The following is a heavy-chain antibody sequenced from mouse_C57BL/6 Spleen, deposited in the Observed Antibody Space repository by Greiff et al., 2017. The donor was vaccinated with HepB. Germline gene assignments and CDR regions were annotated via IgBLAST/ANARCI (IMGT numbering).Heavy chain of an antibody. CDR3: TRAGTGGGFAY. CDR1: GYTFTDYE. CDR2: IDPETGGT. D-gene: IGHD4-1*01. Sequence: QVHVKQSGAELVRPGASVTLSCKASGYTFTDYEMHWVKQTPVHGLEWIGAIDPETGGTAYNQKFKGKAILTADKSSSTAYMELRSLTSEDSAVYYCTRAGTGGGFAYWGQGTLVTVSA. J-gene: IGHJ3*01. V-gene: IGHV1-15*01.